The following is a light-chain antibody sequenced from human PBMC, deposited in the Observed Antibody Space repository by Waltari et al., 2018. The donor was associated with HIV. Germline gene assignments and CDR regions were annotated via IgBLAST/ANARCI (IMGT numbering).Light chain of an antibody. CDR1: NSDVGGYGY. CDR2: EVT. CDR3: SSYTATTAIL. Sequence: QSVLTQPASVSGSPGQSITIPCIGTNSDVGGYGYVSWYQQHPGKAPKLLIYEVTHRPSGISSRFSGSKSGNTASMTISGLQAEDEADYYCSSYTATTAILFGGGTKVTVL. V-gene: IGLV2-14*01. J-gene: IGLJ3*02.